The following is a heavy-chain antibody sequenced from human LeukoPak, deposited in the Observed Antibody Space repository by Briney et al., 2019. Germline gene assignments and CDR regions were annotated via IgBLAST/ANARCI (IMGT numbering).Heavy chain of an antibody. Sequence: SETLSLTCAVYGGSFSGYYWSWIRQPPGKGLEWIGEINHSGSTNYNPSLKSRVTISVDTSKNQFSLKLSSVTAADTAVYYCAREGPTTVTTVSAFDYWGQGTLVTVSS. CDR1: GGSFSGYY. J-gene: IGHJ4*02. CDR3: AREGPTTVTTVSAFDY. V-gene: IGHV4-34*01. CDR2: INHSGST. D-gene: IGHD4-17*01.